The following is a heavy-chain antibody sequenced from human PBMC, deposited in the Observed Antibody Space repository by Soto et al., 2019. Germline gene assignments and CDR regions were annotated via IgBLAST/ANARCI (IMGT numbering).Heavy chain of an antibody. CDR3: ARSAAAEYFQH. D-gene: IGHD6-13*01. V-gene: IGHV4-39*01. CDR2: IYYSGST. CDR1: GGSISSSSYY. Sequence: SETLSLTCTVSGGSISSSSYYWGWIRQPPGKGLEWIGSIYYSGSTYYNPSLKSRVTISVDTSKNQFSLKLSSVTAADTAVYYCARSAAAEYFQHWGQGTLVTVSS. J-gene: IGHJ1*01.